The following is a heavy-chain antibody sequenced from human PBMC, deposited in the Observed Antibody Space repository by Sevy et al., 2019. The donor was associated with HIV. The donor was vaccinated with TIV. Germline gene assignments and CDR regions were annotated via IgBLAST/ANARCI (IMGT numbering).Heavy chain of an antibody. CDR3: ARSISWYASFDS. CDR1: GRTFRNYA. CDR2: IIPMFETA. J-gene: IGHJ4*02. V-gene: IGHV1-69*13. D-gene: IGHD6-13*01. Sequence: ASMKVSCKASGRTFRNYALSWVRQAPGQGLEWMGGIIPMFETANYVQKFQGRVTITADESTNTAYMELSSLRSEDTAIYYCARSISWYASFDSWGQGTLVTVSS.